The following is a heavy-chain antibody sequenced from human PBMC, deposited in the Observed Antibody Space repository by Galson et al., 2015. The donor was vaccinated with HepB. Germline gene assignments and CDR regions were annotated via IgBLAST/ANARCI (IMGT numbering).Heavy chain of an antibody. CDR3: ARDGARQDYGDYVREPNYGMDV. CDR2: INPSGGST. V-gene: IGHV1-46*01. J-gene: IGHJ6*02. CDR1: GYTFTSYY. Sequence: SVKVSCKASGYTFTSYYMHWVRQAPGQGLEWMGMINPSGGSTSYAQKFQGRVTMTRDTSTSTVYMELSSLRSEDTAVYYCARDGARQDYGDYVREPNYGMDVWGQGTTVTVSS. D-gene: IGHD4-17*01.